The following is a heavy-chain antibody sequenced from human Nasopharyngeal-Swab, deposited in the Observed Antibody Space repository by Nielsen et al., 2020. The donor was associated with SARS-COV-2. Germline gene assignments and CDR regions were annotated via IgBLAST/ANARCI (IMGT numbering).Heavy chain of an antibody. CDR2: ISGSVGST. CDR3: ATLLEGLYYYYGMDV. CDR1: GFTFSSYA. V-gene: IGHV3-23*01. Sequence: GGSLRLSCAASGFTFSSYAMSWVRQAPGKGLEWVSAISGSVGSTYYADSVKGRFTISRDNSKNTLYLQMNSLRAEDTALYYCATLLEGLYYYYGMDVWGQGTTVTVSS. D-gene: IGHD2-15*01. J-gene: IGHJ6*02.